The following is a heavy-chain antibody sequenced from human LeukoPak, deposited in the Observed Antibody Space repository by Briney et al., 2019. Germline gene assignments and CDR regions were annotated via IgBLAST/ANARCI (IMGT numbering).Heavy chain of an antibody. V-gene: IGHV4-59*01. D-gene: IGHD6-19*01. CDR2: IYYSGST. CDR1: GGSISSYY. CDR3: ARKHSSGWYDWYFDL. J-gene: IGHJ2*01. Sequence: PSETLSLTCTVSGGSISSYYWSWIRQPPGKGLEWIGYIYYSGSTNYNPSLKSRVTISVDTSKNQFSLKLSSVTAADTAVYYCARKHSSGWYDWYFDLWGRGTLVTVSS.